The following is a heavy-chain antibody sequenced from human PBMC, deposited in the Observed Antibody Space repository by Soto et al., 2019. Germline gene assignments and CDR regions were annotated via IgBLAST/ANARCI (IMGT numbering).Heavy chain of an antibody. CDR3: VASLAASGLNWLDP. Sequence: PSETLSLTCIVSGGSISEKYWNWARQPPGKGLEWIGLIFANGHTDYNPSLKSRVTMSVDASRNQFSLRLTSMTAADTAVYYCVASLAASGLNWLDPWGRGTLVTVSS. CDR1: GGSISEKY. J-gene: IGHJ5*02. D-gene: IGHD6-13*01. V-gene: IGHV4-4*07. CDR2: IFANGHT.